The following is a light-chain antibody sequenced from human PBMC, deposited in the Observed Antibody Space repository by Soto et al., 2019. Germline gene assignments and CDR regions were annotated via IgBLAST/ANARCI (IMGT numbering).Light chain of an antibody. J-gene: IGKJ1*01. Sequence: EIVMTQSPATLPVSPGERATLSCRASQSVSSKLAWYQQKPGQAPRVLIYGASTRATGIPARFSGSGSGTEFTLSISSLQSEDFAVYYCQHYNDWPPTWTFGQGTRVEIK. CDR1: QSVSSK. CDR3: QHYNDWPPTWT. CDR2: GAS. V-gene: IGKV3-15*01.